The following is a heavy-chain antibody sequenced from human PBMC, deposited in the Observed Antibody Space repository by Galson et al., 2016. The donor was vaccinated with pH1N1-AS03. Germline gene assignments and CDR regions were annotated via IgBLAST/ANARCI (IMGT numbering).Heavy chain of an antibody. Sequence: SLRLSCAASGFDFSIYAMHWVRQAPGKGLEWVSGIGGVDRGEWYAESVRGRFTVSRDNSKSTLYLQMNSLRGDDTAVDYCARGSGSPHWFDPWGQGTQVTVSS. CDR3: ARGSGSPHWFDP. V-gene: IGHV3-23*01. CDR2: IGGVDRGE. CDR1: GFDFSIYA. D-gene: IGHD3-3*01. J-gene: IGHJ5*02.